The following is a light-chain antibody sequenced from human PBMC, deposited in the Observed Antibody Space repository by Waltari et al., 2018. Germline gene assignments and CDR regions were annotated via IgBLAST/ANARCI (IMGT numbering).Light chain of an antibody. V-gene: IGKV3D-15*03. Sequence: EIVQTQSPATLSLSPGERATLSCRASQIVSSSLAWYQQKPGQAPRLLIDVASSRATCIPDRCSGSGSGTEFTLTISLLEPEDVAVYYCQQNSNWPLSFGGGIKVEIK. J-gene: IGKJ4*01. CDR2: VAS. CDR1: QIVSSS. CDR3: QQNSNWPLS.